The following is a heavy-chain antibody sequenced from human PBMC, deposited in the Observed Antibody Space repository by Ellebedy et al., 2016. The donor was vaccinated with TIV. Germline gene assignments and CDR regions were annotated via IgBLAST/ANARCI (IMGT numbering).Heavy chain of an antibody. Sequence: GESLKISCAASGFTFSSYWMSWVRQAPGKGLEWVANIKQDGSEKYYVDSVKGRFTISRDNAKNSLYLQMNSLRAEDTAVYYCARDLERITMVRGAQKSENAFDIWGQGTMVTVSS. J-gene: IGHJ3*02. CDR3: ARDLERITMVRGAQKSENAFDI. D-gene: IGHD3-10*01. V-gene: IGHV3-7*01. CDR2: IKQDGSEK. CDR1: GFTFSSYW.